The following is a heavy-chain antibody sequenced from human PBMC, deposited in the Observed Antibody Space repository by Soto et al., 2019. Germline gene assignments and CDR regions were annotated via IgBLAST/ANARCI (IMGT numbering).Heavy chain of an antibody. Sequence: SETLSLTCAVCGGSFSGYYWSWIRQPPGKGLEWIGEINHSGSTNYNPSPKGRVTISVDTSKNQFSLKLSSVTAADTAVYYCARVRGYYDLWSGYGGYYCYGMDVWGQGTTVTVSS. D-gene: IGHD3-3*01. CDR3: ARVRGYYDLWSGYGGYYCYGMDV. V-gene: IGHV4-34*01. CDR1: GGSFSGYY. J-gene: IGHJ6*02. CDR2: INHSGST.